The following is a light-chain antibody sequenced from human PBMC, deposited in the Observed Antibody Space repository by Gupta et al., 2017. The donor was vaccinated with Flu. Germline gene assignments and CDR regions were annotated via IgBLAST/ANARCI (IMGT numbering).Light chain of an antibody. J-gene: IGLJ3*02. V-gene: IGLV4-60*03. CDR2: LEGSGRY. CDR1: SGHSRFI. CDR3: ETWDTNPCV. Sequence: QPVLTQSSSASASLGSSVKFTWILNSGHSRFIIAWHQQSPGKAPRWLAKLEGSGRYNEVPDPFSGSSSGADCYLTTSNLQSEDEGDYYCETWDTNPCVFGGGTKLTVL.